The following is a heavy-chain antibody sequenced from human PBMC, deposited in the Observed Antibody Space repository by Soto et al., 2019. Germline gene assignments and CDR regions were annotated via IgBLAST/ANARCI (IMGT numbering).Heavy chain of an antibody. Sequence: PGGSLRLSCAASGFTFSSYGMTWVRQAQGKGLEWVSSITGNGDDSHYTDSVKGRFTISRDNSKNTLYLQMNSLRAEDTAVYYCTKDQSRNLNHGDYYYYGMDLWGQGTTVTVSS. CDR1: GFTFSSYG. J-gene: IGHJ6*02. D-gene: IGHD3-10*01. V-gene: IGHV3-23*01. CDR3: TKDQSRNLNHGDYYYYGMDL. CDR2: ITGNGDDS.